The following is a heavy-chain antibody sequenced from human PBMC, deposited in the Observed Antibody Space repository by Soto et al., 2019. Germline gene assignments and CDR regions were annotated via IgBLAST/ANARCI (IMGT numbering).Heavy chain of an antibody. J-gene: IGHJ2*01. CDR1: GVSITPYF. CDR2: IYASGRT. CDR3: ARHFDVDPSLDQYYFDL. D-gene: IGHD3-9*01. V-gene: IGHV4-4*07. Sequence: QVQLQESGPGLVKPSETLSLTCTVSGVSITPYFWSWIRQPAGKAPEWVGHIYASGRTTYNPSLKRRVTMFVSQNQVSLRLPAVTAADTAVYYCARHFDVDPSLDQYYFDLWGRGALVTVSS.